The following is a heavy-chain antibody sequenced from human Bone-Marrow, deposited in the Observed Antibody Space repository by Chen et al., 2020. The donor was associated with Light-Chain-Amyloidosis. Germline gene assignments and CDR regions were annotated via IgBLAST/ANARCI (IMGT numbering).Heavy chain of an antibody. Sequence: EVQLEQSGPEVKKPGESLKISCKGSGYTFPNYWIGWVRQMPGKGLGWMGVIYPDDSDARYSPSFEGQVTISADKSITTAYLQWRSLKASDTAMYYCARRRDGYNFDCWGQGTLVTVSS. J-gene: IGHJ4*02. CDR3: ARRRDGYNFDC. D-gene: IGHD5-12*01. CDR1: GYTFPNYW. V-gene: IGHV5-51*01. CDR2: IYPDDSDA.